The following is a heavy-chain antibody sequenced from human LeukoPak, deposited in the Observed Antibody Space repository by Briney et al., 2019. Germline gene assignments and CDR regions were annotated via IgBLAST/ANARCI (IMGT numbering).Heavy chain of an antibody. CDR3: ARMYRDHPTLRAGPFDF. V-gene: IGHV4-34*01. Sequence: SETLSLTCAVYGGSFSGYYRSWIRQPPGKGLEWIGEINHSGSTNYNPSLKSRVTISVDTSKNQFSLKLSSVTAADTAVYYCARMYRDHPTLRAGPFDFWGQGTLVTVSS. D-gene: IGHD1-26*01. CDR1: GGSFSGYY. J-gene: IGHJ4*02. CDR2: INHSGST.